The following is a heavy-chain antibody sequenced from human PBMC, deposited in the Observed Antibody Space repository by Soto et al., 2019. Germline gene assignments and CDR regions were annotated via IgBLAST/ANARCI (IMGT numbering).Heavy chain of an antibody. V-gene: IGHV3-66*03. J-gene: IGHJ4*02. D-gene: IGHD3-16*01. Sequence: PGGSLRLSCAASGFTVSSNYMSWVRQAPGKGLEWVSVIYSRGSTYYADSVKGRFTISRDNSKNTLYLQMNILRPEDTAVYYCANNFIPLSPDLYFEYWGQGTLVTVSS. CDR1: GFTVSSNY. CDR3: ANNFIPLSPDLYFEY. CDR2: IYSRGST.